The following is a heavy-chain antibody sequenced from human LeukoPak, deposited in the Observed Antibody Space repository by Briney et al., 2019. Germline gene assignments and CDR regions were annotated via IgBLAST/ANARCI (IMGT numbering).Heavy chain of an antibody. CDR1: GFTFDDYG. V-gene: IGHV3-20*04. Sequence: PGGSLRLSCAASGFTFDDYGMSWVRQAPGKGLEWVSGINWNGGSTGYADSVKGRFTISRDNAKNSLYLQMNSLRVEDTALYYCASWRWELLRGLDYWGQGTLVTVSS. D-gene: IGHD1-26*01. CDR3: ASWRWELLRGLDY. J-gene: IGHJ4*02. CDR2: INWNGGST.